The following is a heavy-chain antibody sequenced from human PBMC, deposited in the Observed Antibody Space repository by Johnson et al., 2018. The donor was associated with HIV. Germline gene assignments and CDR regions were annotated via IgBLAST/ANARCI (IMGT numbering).Heavy chain of an antibody. CDR1: GFTFSSYG. Sequence: VQLVESGGGVVQPGRSLRLSCAASGFTFSSYGMHWVRQAPGKGLEWVAVIWYDGSNKYYADSVKGRFTISRDNSKNTLYLQMDSLRAEATAVYYCAKEPWHSSLSLIGLFVFDIRGQGTMVTVSS. CDR3: AKEPWHSSLSLIGLFVFDI. V-gene: IGHV3-30*18. D-gene: IGHD6-19*01. J-gene: IGHJ3*02. CDR2: IWYDGSNK.